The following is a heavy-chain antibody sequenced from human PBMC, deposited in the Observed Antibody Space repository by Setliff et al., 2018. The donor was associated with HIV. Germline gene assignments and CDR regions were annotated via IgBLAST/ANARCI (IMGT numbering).Heavy chain of an antibody. CDR3: AKVPLFVVVPAALGGMDV. Sequence: PGGSLRLSCAATGFTFSSYVLHWVRQAPGKGLEWVSSISGSGRKTYYGDSVKGRFTISRDNSWDTVDLQMNTLRAEDTAVYYCAKVPLFVVVPAALGGMDVWGQGTTVTVSS. J-gene: IGHJ6*02. CDR2: ISGSGRKT. D-gene: IGHD2-2*01. CDR1: GFTFSSYV. V-gene: IGHV3-23*01.